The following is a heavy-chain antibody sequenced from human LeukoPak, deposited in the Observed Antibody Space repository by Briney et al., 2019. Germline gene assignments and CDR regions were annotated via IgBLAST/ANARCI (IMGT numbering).Heavy chain of an antibody. J-gene: IGHJ1*01. V-gene: IGHV3-33*06. Sequence: GGSLRLSCAASGFTFSSYGMNWVRQAPGKGLEWVAVIWYDRSNKYYADSVKGRFTISRDNSKNTLYLQMNSLRAEDTAVYYCAKGHSYDSSGYYSEYFQHWGQGTLVTVSS. CDR1: GFTFSSYG. CDR3: AKGHSYDSSGYYSEYFQH. CDR2: IWYDRSNK. D-gene: IGHD3-22*01.